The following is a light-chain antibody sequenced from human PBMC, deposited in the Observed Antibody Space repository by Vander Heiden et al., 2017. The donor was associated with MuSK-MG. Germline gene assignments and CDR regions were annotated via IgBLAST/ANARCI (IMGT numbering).Light chain of an antibody. CDR3: QQDCYGPPT. CDR1: QGLTTY. Sequence: DIPMTPSPSSLSASVGDSVTITCRASQGLTTYLNWYQQKPGRAPDLLIIYSASLRESGPSRCIGGGAGTDDIITTSNLQLEDFLTYHCQQDCYGPPTFGQGTKVEIK. J-gene: IGKJ2*01. V-gene: IGKV1-39*01. CDR2: YSA.